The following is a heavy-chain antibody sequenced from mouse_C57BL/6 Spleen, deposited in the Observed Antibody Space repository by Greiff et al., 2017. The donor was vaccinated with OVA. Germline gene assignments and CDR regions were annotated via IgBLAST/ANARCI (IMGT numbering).Heavy chain of an antibody. V-gene: IGHV1-53*01. CDR2: LNPSNGGT. D-gene: IGHD4-1*01. Sequence: QVQLQQPGTELVKPGASVKLSCKASGYNFTSYWMHWVKQRPGQGLEWIGNLNPSNGGTKYNEKFKSKATLTVDKSSNTAYMPLSSLKSEDSVVYYCARTGTSPYFDYWGQGTTLTVSS. J-gene: IGHJ2*01. CDR3: ARTGTSPYFDY. CDR1: GYNFTSYW.